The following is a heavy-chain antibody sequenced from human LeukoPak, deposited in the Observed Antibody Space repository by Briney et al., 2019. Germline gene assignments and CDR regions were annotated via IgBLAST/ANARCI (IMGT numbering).Heavy chain of an antibody. V-gene: IGHV3-48*04. Sequence: PGGSLRLSCAASGFTFNTYAMNWVRKAPGKGLEWISYISSSSLAIYYSDSVKGRFTISRDNVENSLYLQMNTLRAEDTAVYYCARSGHYGAGSYYSLNGFDPWGQGTLVTVSS. D-gene: IGHD3-10*01. CDR1: GFTFNTYA. CDR3: ARSGHYGAGSYYSLNGFDP. J-gene: IGHJ5*02. CDR2: ISSSSLAI.